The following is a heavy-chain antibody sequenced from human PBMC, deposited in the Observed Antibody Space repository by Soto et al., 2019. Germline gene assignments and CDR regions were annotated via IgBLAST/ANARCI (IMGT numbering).Heavy chain of an antibody. CDR3: ARDGDTAMAFYYYYGMDV. Sequence: XGSLLLSCAASGFTFSSYSMNGVRQAPGKGLEWVSYISSSSSTIYYADSVKGRFTISRDNAKNSLYLQMNSLRDEDTAVYYCARDGDTAMAFYYYYGMDVWGQGTTVTVSS. V-gene: IGHV3-48*02. CDR1: GFTFSSYS. CDR2: ISSSSSTI. D-gene: IGHD5-18*01. J-gene: IGHJ6*02.